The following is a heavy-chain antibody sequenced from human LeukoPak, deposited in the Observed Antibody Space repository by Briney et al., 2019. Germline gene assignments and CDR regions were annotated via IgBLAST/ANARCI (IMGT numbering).Heavy chain of an antibody. D-gene: IGHD6-6*01. CDR3: AGDIADRSAFDI. CDR2: MYYSGST. J-gene: IGHJ3*02. Sequence: SETLSLTCTVSGGSISSYYWSWIRQPPGKGLEWIGYMYYSGSTNYNPSLKSRVTTSVDTSKNQLSLKLNSVTAADTAVYYCAGDIADRSAFDIWGQGTMVTVSS. CDR1: GGSISSYY. V-gene: IGHV4-59*01.